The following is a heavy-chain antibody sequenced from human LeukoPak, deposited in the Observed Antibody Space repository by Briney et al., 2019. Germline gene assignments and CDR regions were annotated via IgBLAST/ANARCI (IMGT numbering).Heavy chain of an antibody. CDR1: GYTFTSYG. D-gene: IGHD1-26*01. CDR3: ARRSTSLVRGPKYYYYYMDV. V-gene: IGHV1-18*01. Sequence: GASVKVSCKASGYTFTSYGISWVRQAPGQGLEWMGWISAYNGNTNYAQKLQGKVTMTTDTSTSTAYMELRSLRSDDTAVYYCARRSTSLVRGPKYYYYYMDVWGKGTTVTISS. J-gene: IGHJ6*03. CDR2: ISAYNGNT.